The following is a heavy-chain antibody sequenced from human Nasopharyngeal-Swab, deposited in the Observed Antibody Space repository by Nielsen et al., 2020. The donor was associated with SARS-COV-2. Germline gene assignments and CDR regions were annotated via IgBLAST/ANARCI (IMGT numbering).Heavy chain of an antibody. CDR1: GFIFRTSA. V-gene: IGHV3-30-3*01. CDR2: TSYDGSIT. J-gene: IGHJ4*02. D-gene: IGHD6-19*01. CDR3: ARDSENDGWFPYS. Sequence: GESLKISCAASGFIFRTSAMHWLRQAPGKGPEWVAMTSYDGSITYYTDSVKGRFTISRDNSKKTLSLQMNSLRIEDTAVYYCARDSENDGWFPYSWGQGTLV.